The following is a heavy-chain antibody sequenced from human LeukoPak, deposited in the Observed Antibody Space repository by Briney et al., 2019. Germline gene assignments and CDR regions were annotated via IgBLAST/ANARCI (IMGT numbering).Heavy chain of an antibody. D-gene: IGHD3-22*01. V-gene: IGHV3-64*01. CDR2: ISSNGGST. Sequence: GGSLRLSCAASGFTFSAYWMHWVRQAPGKGLEYVSAISSNGGSTYYANSVKGRFTISRDNSKNTLYLQMGSLRAEDMAVYYCARDSGYYYDSSGYPTNWFDPWGQGTLVTVSS. CDR3: ARDSGYYYDSSGYPTNWFDP. CDR1: GFTFSAYW. J-gene: IGHJ5*02.